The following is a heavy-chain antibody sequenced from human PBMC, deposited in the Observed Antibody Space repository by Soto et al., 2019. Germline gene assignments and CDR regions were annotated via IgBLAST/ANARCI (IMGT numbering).Heavy chain of an antibody. Sequence: SETLSLTCTVSGGSISSYYWSWIRQPPGKGLEWIGYIYYSGSTNYNPSLKSRVTISVDTSKNQFSLKLSSVTAADTAVYYCARASRYFDWLPQEGFRYWGQGTLVTVSS. CDR3: ARASRYFDWLPQEGFRY. V-gene: IGHV4-59*12. D-gene: IGHD3-9*01. CDR1: GGSISSYY. J-gene: IGHJ4*02. CDR2: IYYSGST.